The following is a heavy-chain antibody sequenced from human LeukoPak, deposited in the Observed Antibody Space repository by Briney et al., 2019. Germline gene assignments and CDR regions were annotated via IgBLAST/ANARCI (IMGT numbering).Heavy chain of an antibody. CDR2: IYYSGST. CDR3: ARDHRLGMIAAAGNYYFDY. CDR1: GGSISSYY. Sequence: PSETLSLTCTVSGGSISSYYWGWIRQPPGKGLEWIGSIYYSGSTYYNPSLKSRVTISVDTSKNQFSLKLSSVTAADTAVYYCARDHRLGMIAAAGNYYFDYWGQGTLVTVSS. D-gene: IGHD6-13*01. V-gene: IGHV4-39*07. J-gene: IGHJ4*02.